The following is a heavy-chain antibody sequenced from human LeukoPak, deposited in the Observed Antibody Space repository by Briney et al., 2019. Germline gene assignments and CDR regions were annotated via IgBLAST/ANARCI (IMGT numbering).Heavy chain of an antibody. D-gene: IGHD3-3*01. CDR1: GFGFTAAW. CDR3: AWQTKFDFWRMDY. CDR2: IKSKGGGETT. V-gene: IGHV3-15*01. Sequence: GSLRLSCAASGFGFTAAWMSCVRQAPGKGPEWVGRIKSKGGGETTDYAAPVKGRYTISRDDSKNTLYLQMDGLKTEDTAVYYCAWQTKFDFWRMDYWGLGTLVTVSS. J-gene: IGHJ4*02.